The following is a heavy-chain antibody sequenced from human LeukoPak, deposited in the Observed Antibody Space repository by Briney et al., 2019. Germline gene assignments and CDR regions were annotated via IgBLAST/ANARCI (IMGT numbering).Heavy chain of an antibody. CDR2: ISAYNGNT. V-gene: IGHV1-18*01. Sequence: ASVKVSCRASGYTFTSYGISWVRQAPGQGLEWMGWISAYNGNTNYAQKLQGRVTMTTDTSTSTAYMELRSLRSDDTAVYYCARDGEMATIRSNWFDPWGRGTLVTVSS. D-gene: IGHD5-24*01. CDR1: GYTFTSYG. CDR3: ARDGEMATIRSNWFDP. J-gene: IGHJ5*02.